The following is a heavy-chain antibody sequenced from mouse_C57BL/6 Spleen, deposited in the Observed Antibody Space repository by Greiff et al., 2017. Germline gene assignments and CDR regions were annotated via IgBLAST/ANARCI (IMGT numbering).Heavy chain of an antibody. CDR1: GFTFSSYA. CDR2: ISDGGSYT. V-gene: IGHV5-4*01. CDR3: ARDGLRLQWFAY. D-gene: IGHD3-2*02. Sequence: EVKLVESGGGLVKPGGSLKLSCAASGFTFSSYAMSWVRQTPEKRLEWVATISDGGSYTYYPDNVKGRFTISRDNAKNNLYLQMSHLKSEDTAMYYCARDGLRLQWFAYWGQGTLVTVSA. J-gene: IGHJ3*01.